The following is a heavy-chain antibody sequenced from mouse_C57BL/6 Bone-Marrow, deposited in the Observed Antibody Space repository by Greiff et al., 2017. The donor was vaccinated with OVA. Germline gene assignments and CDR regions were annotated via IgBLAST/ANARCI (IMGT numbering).Heavy chain of an antibody. CDR1: GYTFTSYW. Sequence: QVQLQQPGAELVKPGASVKMSCKASGYTFTSYWITWVKQRPGQGLEWIGDIYPGSGSTNYNEKFKSKATLTVDTSSSTAYRQLSSLTSEDSAVYYCARVARGVVARRYFDVWGTGTTVTVSS. J-gene: IGHJ1*03. D-gene: IGHD1-1*01. V-gene: IGHV1-55*01. CDR2: IYPGSGST. CDR3: ARVARGVVARRYFDV.